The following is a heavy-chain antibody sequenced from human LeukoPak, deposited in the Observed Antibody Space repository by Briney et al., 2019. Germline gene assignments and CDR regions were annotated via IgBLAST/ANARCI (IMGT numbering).Heavy chain of an antibody. V-gene: IGHV4-4*07. J-gene: IGHJ6*02. D-gene: IGHD2-2*01. CDR2: IYTSGST. CDR3: AREAPAAITTGMDV. CDR1: GGSISSYY. Sequence: SETLSLTCTVSGGSISSYYWSWIRQPAGKGLEWIGRIYTSGSTNYNPSLKSRVTMSVDTSRNQFSLKLSSVTAADTAVYYCAREAPAAITTGMDVWGQGTTVTVSS.